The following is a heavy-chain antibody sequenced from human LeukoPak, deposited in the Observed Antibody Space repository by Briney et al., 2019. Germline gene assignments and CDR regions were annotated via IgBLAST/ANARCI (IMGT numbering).Heavy chain of an antibody. D-gene: IGHD2-15*01. CDR1: GGTFSSYA. Sequence: SVKVSCKASGGTFSSYAISWVRQAPGQGLEWMGGIIPIFGTANYAQKFQGRVTITADESTSTAYMELSSLRSEDTAVYYCARASDGDCSGGSCFLDYWGQGTLVTVSS. V-gene: IGHV1-69*13. CDR2: IIPIFGTA. CDR3: ARASDGDCSGGSCFLDY. J-gene: IGHJ4*02.